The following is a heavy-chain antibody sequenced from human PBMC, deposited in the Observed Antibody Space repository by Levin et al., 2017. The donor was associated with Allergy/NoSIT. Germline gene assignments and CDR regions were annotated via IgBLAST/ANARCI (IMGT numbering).Heavy chain of an antibody. CDR3: ARDSTYCSSTSCNRFDP. J-gene: IGHJ5*02. V-gene: IGHV1-18*01. D-gene: IGHD2-2*01. CDR1: GYTFTSYG. Sequence: ASVKVSCKASGYTFTSYGISWVRQAPGQGLEWMGWISAYNGNTNYAQKLQGRVTMTTDTSTSTAYMELRSLRSDDTAVYYCARDSTYCSSTSCNRFDPWGQGTLVTVSS. CDR2: ISAYNGNT.